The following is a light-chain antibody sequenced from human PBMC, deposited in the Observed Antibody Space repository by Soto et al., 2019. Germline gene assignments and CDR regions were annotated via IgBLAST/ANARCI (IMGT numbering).Light chain of an antibody. V-gene: IGLV1-44*01. J-gene: IGLJ3*02. CDR1: TSNIGNNV. CDR2: TNN. CDR3: AAWDDSLNGRGV. Sequence: QSVLTQPPSASGTPGQRVTISCSGSTSNIGNNVVNWYQQRPGTAPKLLISTNNQRPSGVPDRFSGSKSGTSASLTITGLQSDDEAEYYCAAWDDSLNGRGVFGGGTKLTVL.